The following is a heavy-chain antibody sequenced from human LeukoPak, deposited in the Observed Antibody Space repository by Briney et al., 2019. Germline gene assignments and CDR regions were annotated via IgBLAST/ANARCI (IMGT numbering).Heavy chain of an antibody. CDR2: IYYSGST. V-gene: IGHV4-39*01. Sequence: SETLSLTCTVSGGSISSSSYYWGWIRQPPGKGLEWIGSIYYSGSTYYNPSLKSRVTISVDTSKNQFSLKLSSVTAADTAVYYCARHPQSGDEVYFDYWGQGTLVTVSS. D-gene: IGHD5-24*01. J-gene: IGHJ4*02. CDR3: ARHPQSGDEVYFDY. CDR1: GGSISSSSYY.